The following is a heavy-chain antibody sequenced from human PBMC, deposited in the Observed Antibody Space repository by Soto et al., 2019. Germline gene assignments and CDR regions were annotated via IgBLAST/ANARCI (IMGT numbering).Heavy chain of an antibody. V-gene: IGHV1-18*01. D-gene: IGHD2-8*01. CDR3: ARYCTKCVCYIGSVNCFDP. Sequence: GASVKVSCKASGYTFTSYGISWVRQAPGQGLEWMGWISAYNGNTNYAQKLQGRVTMTTDTSTSTAYMELRSLRSDDTAVYYCARYCTKCVCYIGSVNCFDPWGHGTLVTVSS. CDR1: GYTFTSYG. CDR2: ISAYNGNT. J-gene: IGHJ5*02.